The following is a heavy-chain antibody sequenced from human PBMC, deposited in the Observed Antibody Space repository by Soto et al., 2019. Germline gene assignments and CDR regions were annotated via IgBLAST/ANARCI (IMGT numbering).Heavy chain of an antibody. Sequence: SETLSLTCTVSGGSISSGDYYWSWMRQPPGKGLEWIGYIYHSGSTYYNPSLKSRVTISVDTSKNQFSLKLSSVTAADTAVYYCARGYGRNFDYWGQGTLVTVSS. CDR1: GGSISSGDYY. CDR3: ARGYGRNFDY. D-gene: IGHD5-18*01. J-gene: IGHJ4*02. V-gene: IGHV4-30-2*01. CDR2: IYHSGST.